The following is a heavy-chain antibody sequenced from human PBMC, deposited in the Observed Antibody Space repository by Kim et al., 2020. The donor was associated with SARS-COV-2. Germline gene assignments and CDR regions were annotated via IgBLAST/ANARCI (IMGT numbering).Heavy chain of an antibody. CDR3: ARVNGDLPYYYYGMDV. CDR1: GGSISSYY. CDR2: IYYSGST. Sequence: SETLSLTCTVSGGSISSYYWSWIRQPPGKGLEWIGYIYYSGSTNYNPSLKSRVTISVDTSKNQFSLELSSVTAADTAVYYCARVNGDLPYYYYGMDVWGQGTTVTVSS. V-gene: IGHV4-59*01. J-gene: IGHJ6*02.